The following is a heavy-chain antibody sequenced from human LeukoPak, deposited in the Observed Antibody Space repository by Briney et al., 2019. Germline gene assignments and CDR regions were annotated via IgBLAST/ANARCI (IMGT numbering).Heavy chain of an antibody. CDR3: ARGPRRVTMIVVVITTTVFDY. D-gene: IGHD3-22*01. J-gene: IGHJ4*02. Sequence: SETLSLTCAVYGGSFSGYYWSWIRQPPGKGLEWIGEINHSGSTNYNPSLKSRVTISVDTSKNQLSLKLSSVTAADTAVYYCARGPRRVTMIVVVITTTVFDYWGEGTLVTVSS. CDR2: INHSGST. CDR1: GGSFSGYY. V-gene: IGHV4-34*01.